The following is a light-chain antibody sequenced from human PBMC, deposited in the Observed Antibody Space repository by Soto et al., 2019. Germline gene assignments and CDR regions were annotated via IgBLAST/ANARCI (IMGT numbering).Light chain of an antibody. Sequence: DIVMTQSPATLSVSPGQRVTLSCRASQSVSSNLAWYQQKPGQAPRLLIFAASTRATGIPARFSGSGSGTEFTLTISSLQSEDFGIYYCQHYNNWPPLTFGGGTKVEI. CDR1: QSVSSN. J-gene: IGKJ4*01. CDR3: QHYNNWPPLT. V-gene: IGKV3-15*01. CDR2: AAS.